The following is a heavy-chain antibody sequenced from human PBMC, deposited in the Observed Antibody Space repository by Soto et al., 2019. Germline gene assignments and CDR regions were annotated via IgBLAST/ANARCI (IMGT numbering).Heavy chain of an antibody. CDR3: ESGLGSSRS. D-gene: IGHD3-10*01. Sequence: GGSLRLSCVAPGFTFSSYTMNWFRQTPGRRLEWVAYISSSGSTIYYAESVKGRFTDSRDNAKSSLYLQMDGLRDEDTAVYYCESGLGSSRSWGQGSRVTVSS. CDR2: ISSSGSTI. CDR1: GFTFSSYT. V-gene: IGHV3-48*02. J-gene: IGHJ5*01.